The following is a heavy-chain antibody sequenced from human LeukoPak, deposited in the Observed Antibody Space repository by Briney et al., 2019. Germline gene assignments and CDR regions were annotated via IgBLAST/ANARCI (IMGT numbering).Heavy chain of an antibody. D-gene: IGHD6-19*01. J-gene: IGHJ6*02. CDR1: GFTFSSYG. Sequence: GGSLRLSCAASGFTFSSYGMHWVRQAPGKGLEWVAVISYDGSNKYYADSVKGRFTISRDNSKNTLYLQMNSLRAEDTAVYYCAKEEYSSGWRNYYYYYGMDVWGQGTTVTVSS. CDR3: AKEEYSSGWRNYYYYYGMDV. V-gene: IGHV3-30*18. CDR2: ISYDGSNK.